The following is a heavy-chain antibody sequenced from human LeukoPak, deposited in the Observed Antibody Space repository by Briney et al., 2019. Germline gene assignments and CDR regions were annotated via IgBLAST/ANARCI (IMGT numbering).Heavy chain of an antibody. Sequence: GGSLRLSCAASGFTFSSYSMNWVRQAPGKGLEWDSSISSSSSYIYYADSVKGRFTISRDNAKNSLYLQMNSLRAEDTAVYYCARDRIVATTMFDPWGQGTLVTVSS. CDR2: ISSSSSYI. CDR1: GFTFSSYS. J-gene: IGHJ5*02. D-gene: IGHD5-12*01. CDR3: ARDRIVATTMFDP. V-gene: IGHV3-21*01.